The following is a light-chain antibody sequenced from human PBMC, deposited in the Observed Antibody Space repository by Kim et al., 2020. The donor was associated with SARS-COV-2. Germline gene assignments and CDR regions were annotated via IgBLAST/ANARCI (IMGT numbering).Light chain of an antibody. Sequence: LGQTVRITCQGDSLRKYYASWYQQKPGQAPVLVICDENNRPSGIPDRFSGSGSGNTASLTITGAQAEDEADYYCNSRDSTGYHVVFGGGTKLTVL. CDR3: NSRDSTGYHVV. J-gene: IGLJ3*02. CDR2: DEN. V-gene: IGLV3-19*01. CDR1: SLRKYY.